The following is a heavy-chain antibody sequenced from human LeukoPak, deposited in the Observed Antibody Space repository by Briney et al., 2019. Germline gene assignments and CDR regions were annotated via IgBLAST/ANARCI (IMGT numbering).Heavy chain of an antibody. Sequence: RGSLRLSCAASGFTVSTNYMTWVRQAPGKGLEWVSIIYSGGNTYYADSVKDRFTISRDNSKNTLYLQMNSLRAEDTAVYYCASRSVAGTKTPFDYWGQGTLVTVSS. CDR1: GFTVSTNY. J-gene: IGHJ4*02. CDR2: IYSGGNT. D-gene: IGHD6-19*01. V-gene: IGHV3-53*01. CDR3: ASRSVAGTKTPFDY.